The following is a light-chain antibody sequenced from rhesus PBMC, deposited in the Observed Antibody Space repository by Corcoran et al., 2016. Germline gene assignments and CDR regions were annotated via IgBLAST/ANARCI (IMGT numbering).Light chain of an antibody. CDR2: KAS. V-gene: IGKV1S8*01. J-gene: IGKJ1*01. CDR1: QTISSY. Sequence: DIQMTQSPSSLSASVGDRVTITCRASQTISSYLAWYQQKPGKAPKLLIYKASTLQSGVPSRFSGSGSGTDFTLTISSLQSEDFATYYCQQYSSSPRTFGQGTKVEIK. CDR3: QQYSSSPRT.